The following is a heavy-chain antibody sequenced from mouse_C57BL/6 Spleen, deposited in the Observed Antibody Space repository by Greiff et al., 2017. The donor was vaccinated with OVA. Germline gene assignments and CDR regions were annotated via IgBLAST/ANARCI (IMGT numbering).Heavy chain of an antibody. D-gene: IGHD1-1*01. V-gene: IGHV5-17*01. CDR3: ARPLRDYFDY. CDR2: ISSGSSTI. Sequence: DVQLVESGGGLVKPGGSLKLSCAASGFTFSDYGMHWVRQAPEKGLEWVAYISSGSSTIYYADTVKGRFTISRDNAKNTLFLQMTSLRSEDTARYYCARPLRDYFDYWGQGTTLTVSS. J-gene: IGHJ2*01. CDR1: GFTFSDYG.